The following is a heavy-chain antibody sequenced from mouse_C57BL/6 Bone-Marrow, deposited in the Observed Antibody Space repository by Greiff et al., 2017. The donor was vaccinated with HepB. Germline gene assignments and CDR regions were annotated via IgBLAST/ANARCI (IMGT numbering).Heavy chain of an antibody. CDR1: GYAFSSYW. V-gene: IGHV1-80*01. J-gene: IGHJ2*01. Sequence: VQLVESGAELVKPGASVKISCKASGYAFSSYWMNWVKQRPGKGLEWIGQIYPGDGDTNYNGKFKGKATLTADKSSSTAYMQLSSLTSEDSAVYFCARMDWSYSMDYWGQGTTLTVSS. CDR3: ARMDWSYSMDY. D-gene: IGHD2-3*01. CDR2: IYPGDGDT.